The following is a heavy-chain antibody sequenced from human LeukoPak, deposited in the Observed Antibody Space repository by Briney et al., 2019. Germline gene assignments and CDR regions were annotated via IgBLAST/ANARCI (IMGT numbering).Heavy chain of an antibody. CDR3: AREYAEKFRYCSGGSCLNWFDP. V-gene: IGHV4-30-2*01. CDR1: GGSISSGGYS. D-gene: IGHD2-15*01. J-gene: IGHJ5*02. CDR2: IYHSGST. Sequence: SSQTLSLTCAVSGGSISSGGYSWSWIRQPPGKGLEWIGYIYHSGSTYYNPSLKSRVTISVDRSKNQFSLKLSSVTAADTAVYYCAREYAEKFRYCSGGSCLNWFDPWGQGTLVTVSS.